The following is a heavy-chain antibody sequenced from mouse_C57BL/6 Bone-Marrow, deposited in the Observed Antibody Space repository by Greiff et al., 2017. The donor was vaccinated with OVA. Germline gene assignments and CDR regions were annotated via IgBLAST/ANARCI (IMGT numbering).Heavy chain of an antibody. V-gene: IGHV5-2*01. D-gene: IGHD3-3*01. CDR2: INSDGGST. Sequence: EVMLVESGGGLVQPGESLKLSCESYEYAFPSYYMYWVRKTPEKRLELVADINSDGGSTYYPDNMERRFIITRDNTKKPLYLQMSSLRAEDAAVYYCAIQRWDNAMGYWGQGTSVTVSS. CDR1: EYAFPSYY. J-gene: IGHJ4*01. CDR3: AIQRWDNAMGY.